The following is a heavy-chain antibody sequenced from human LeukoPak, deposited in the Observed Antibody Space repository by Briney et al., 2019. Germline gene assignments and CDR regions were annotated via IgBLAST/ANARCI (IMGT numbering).Heavy chain of an antibody. J-gene: IGHJ4*02. CDR2: ISSSSSYI. CDR3: ARVGLATQSLDY. CDR1: NFTFRSYA. D-gene: IGHD5-12*01. V-gene: IGHV3-21*01. Sequence: GGSLRLSCAASNFTFRSYAMSWLRQAPGKGLEWVSSISSSSSYIYYADSVKGRFTISRDNAKNSLYLQMNSLRAEDTAVYYCARVGLATQSLDYWGQGTLVTVSS.